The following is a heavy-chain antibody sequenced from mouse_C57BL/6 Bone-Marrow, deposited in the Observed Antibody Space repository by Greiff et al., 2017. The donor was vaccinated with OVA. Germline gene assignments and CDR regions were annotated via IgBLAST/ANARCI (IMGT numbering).Heavy chain of an antibody. CDR3: TRLLRLHDY. CDR1: GFTIKDDY. Sequence: VQLQQSGAELVRPGASVKLSCTASGFTIKDDYMHWVKQRPEQGLEWIGWIDPENGDTEYASKFQGKATITADTSSNTAYLQLSSLTSEDTAVYYCTRLLRLHDYWGQGTTLTVSS. V-gene: IGHV14-4*01. D-gene: IGHD3-2*02. CDR2: IDPENGDT. J-gene: IGHJ2*01.